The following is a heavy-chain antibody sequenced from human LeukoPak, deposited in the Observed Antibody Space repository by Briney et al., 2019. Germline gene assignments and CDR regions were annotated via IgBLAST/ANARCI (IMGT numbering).Heavy chain of an antibody. CDR3: AKDIRLNGDYDDAFDI. D-gene: IGHD4-17*01. V-gene: IGHV3-9*01. Sequence: GGSLRLSCAASEFTVSNNYMSWVRQAPGKGLEWVSGISWNSGSIGYADSVKGRFTISRDNAKNSLYLQMNSLRAEDTALYYCAKDIRLNGDYDDAFDIWGQGTMVTVSS. J-gene: IGHJ3*02. CDR1: EFTVSNNY. CDR2: ISWNSGSI.